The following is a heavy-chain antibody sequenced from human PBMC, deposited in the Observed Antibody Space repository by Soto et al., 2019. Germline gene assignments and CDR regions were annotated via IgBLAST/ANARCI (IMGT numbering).Heavy chain of an antibody. D-gene: IGHD1-26*01. Sequence: VKVSCKASGYSFANYGITWVRQAPGQGLEWMGWISGYNSNTNYAQKFEGRVTMTKDTTKSTAYLEVRSLRFDDTAVYYCGRERQWEPVLYWGQGTPVTVPS. J-gene: IGHJ4*02. CDR2: ISGYNSNT. CDR3: GRERQWEPVLY. V-gene: IGHV1-18*01. CDR1: GYSFANYG.